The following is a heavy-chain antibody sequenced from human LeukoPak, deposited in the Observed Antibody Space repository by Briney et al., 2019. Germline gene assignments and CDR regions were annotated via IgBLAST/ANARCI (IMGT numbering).Heavy chain of an antibody. Sequence: GGSLRLSCAASGFTFSSYSMNWVRQAPGKGLEWVSYISSSSSTIYYADSVKGRFTISRDNSKNTLYLQMNSLRAEDTAVYYCAKDLGAFAEYFQHWGQGTLVTVSS. V-gene: IGHV3-48*01. J-gene: IGHJ1*01. CDR2: ISSSSSTI. CDR3: AKDLGAFAEYFQH. CDR1: GFTFSSYS. D-gene: IGHD1-26*01.